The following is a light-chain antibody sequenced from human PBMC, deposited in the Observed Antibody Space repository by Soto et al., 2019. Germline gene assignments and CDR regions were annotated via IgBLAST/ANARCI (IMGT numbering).Light chain of an antibody. Sequence: DIQMTQSPSTLSASVGDRVTITCRASQSISTWLAWFQQKPGKAPKLLIYKASSLESGVPSRFSGSGSGTEFTLTISSLQPDDFATYYCQQYDTYRTVGQGPRVEIK. CDR1: QSISTW. CDR2: KAS. V-gene: IGKV1-5*03. CDR3: QQYDTYRT. J-gene: IGKJ1*01.